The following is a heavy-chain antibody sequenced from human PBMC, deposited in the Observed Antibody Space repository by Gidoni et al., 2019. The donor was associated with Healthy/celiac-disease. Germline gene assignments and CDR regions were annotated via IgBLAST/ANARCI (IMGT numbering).Heavy chain of an antibody. J-gene: IGHJ6*03. CDR3: ARGGVWFGDYYYMDV. Sequence: QVQLQESGPGLVKPSETLSLPCTVSGGSISSYYWSWIRQPPGKGLEWIGYIYYSGSTNYNPSLKSRVTISVDTSKNQFSLKLSSVTAADTAVYYCARGGVWFGDYYYMDVWGKGTTVTVSS. D-gene: IGHD3-10*01. V-gene: IGHV4-59*01. CDR1: GGSISSYY. CDR2: IYYSGST.